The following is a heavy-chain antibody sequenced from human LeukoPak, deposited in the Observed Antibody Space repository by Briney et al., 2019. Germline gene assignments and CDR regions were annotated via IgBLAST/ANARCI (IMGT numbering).Heavy chain of an antibody. Sequence: PGGSLRLSCAASGFTFSSYAMHWVRQAPGKGLEWVAVISYDGSNKYYADSVKGRFTISRDNSKNTLYLQMNSLRAEDTAVYYCARDRTTVTTFALDYWGQGTLVTVSS. CDR1: GFTFSSYA. D-gene: IGHD4-17*01. CDR2: ISYDGSNK. V-gene: IGHV3-30-3*01. CDR3: ARDRTTVTTFALDY. J-gene: IGHJ4*02.